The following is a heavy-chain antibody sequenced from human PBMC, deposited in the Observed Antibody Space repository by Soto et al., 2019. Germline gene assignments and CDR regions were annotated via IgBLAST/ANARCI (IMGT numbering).Heavy chain of an antibody. Sequence: EASVEVSCKAWGYGFRDCYLQWVRQAPGQGLEWMGWISPKSGGTHFAPKFEGRVTLTTDTSISTAFMEVSRLSSDDTAVYYGARGPRTRLWFPIVYWGQGALVTV. D-gene: IGHD2-21*01. CDR2: ISPKSGGT. CDR1: GYGFRDCY. CDR3: ARGPRTRLWFPIVY. V-gene: IGHV1-2*02. J-gene: IGHJ1*01.